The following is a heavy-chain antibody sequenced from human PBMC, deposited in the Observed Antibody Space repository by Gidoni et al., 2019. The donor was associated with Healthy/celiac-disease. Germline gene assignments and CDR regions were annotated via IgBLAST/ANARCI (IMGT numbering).Heavy chain of an antibody. J-gene: IGHJ6*03. V-gene: IGHV6-1*01. CDR1: GDSVSSNSAA. Sequence: QVQLQQSRPGLVKPSQTLSLTCAISGDSVSSNSAAWNWIRQSPSRGLEWLGRTYYRSKWYNDYAVSVKSRITINPDTSKNQFPLQLNSVTPEDTAVYYCARDVQLERHPDYYYYMDVWGKGTTVTVSS. CDR3: ARDVQLERHPDYYYYMDV. CDR2: TYYRSKWYN. D-gene: IGHD1-1*01.